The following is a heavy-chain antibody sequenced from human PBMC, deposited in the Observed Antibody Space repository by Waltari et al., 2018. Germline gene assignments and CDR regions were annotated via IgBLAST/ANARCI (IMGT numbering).Heavy chain of an antibody. J-gene: IGHJ6*02. D-gene: IGHD6-13*01. CDR2: ISSTSSDI. CDR3: AGGYSSYYGMDV. V-gene: IGHV3-21*02. CDR1: GFRFNTYT. Sequence: EVQLVESGGGLVKPGGYLRLSCAASGFRFNTYTMNWVRQAPGKGLEWVSSISSTSSDIYYADSVKGRFTISRDNAKSSLYLQLNSLRAEDTAVYYCAGGYSSYYGMDVWGQGTTVTVSS.